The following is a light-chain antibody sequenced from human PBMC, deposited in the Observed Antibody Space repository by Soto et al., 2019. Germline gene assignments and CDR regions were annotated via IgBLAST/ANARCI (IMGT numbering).Light chain of an antibody. CDR3: QQYGNSPRT. J-gene: IGKJ1*01. CDR1: QSLSSSY. V-gene: IGKV3-20*01. Sequence: EIVLTQSPGTLSLSPGQRATLSCRASQSLSSSYLAWYQQMPGQAPRLLIYGASSRATGIPERFSGSGSGPDFTLTISRLEPEDFAVYYCQQYGNSPRTFGQGTKVEIK. CDR2: GAS.